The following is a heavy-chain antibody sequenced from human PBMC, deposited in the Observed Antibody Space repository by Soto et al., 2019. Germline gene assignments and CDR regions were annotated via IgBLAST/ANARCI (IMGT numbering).Heavy chain of an antibody. J-gene: IGHJ4*02. CDR3: ARDAPSITMVRGVIRYFDY. CDR1: GGSISSGGYY. CDR2: IYYSGST. Sequence: SETLSLTCTVSGGSISSGGYYWSWIRQHPGKGLEWIGYIYYSGSTYYNPSLKSRVTISVDTSKNQFSLKLSSVTAADTAVYYCARDAPSITMVRGVIRYFDYWGQGTLVTVSS. D-gene: IGHD3-10*01. V-gene: IGHV4-31*03.